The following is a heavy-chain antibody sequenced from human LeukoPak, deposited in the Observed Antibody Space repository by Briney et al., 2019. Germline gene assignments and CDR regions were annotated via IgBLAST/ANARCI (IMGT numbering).Heavy chain of an antibody. CDR1: GYTFTSYG. V-gene: IGHV1-18*01. J-gene: IGHJ4*02. CDR3: ARDSQEYSSSSGRDDY. D-gene: IGHD6-6*01. CDR2: ISAYNGNT. Sequence: GASVKVSCKASGYTFTSYGISWVRQAPGQGLEWMGWISAYNGNTNYAQKLQGRVTMTTDTSTSTAYMELRSLRSDDTAVYYCARDSQEYSSSSGRDDYWGQGTLVTVSS.